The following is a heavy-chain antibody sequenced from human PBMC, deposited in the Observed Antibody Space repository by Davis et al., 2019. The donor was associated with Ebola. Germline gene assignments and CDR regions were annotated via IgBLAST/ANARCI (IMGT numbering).Heavy chain of an antibody. V-gene: IGHV3-66*01. J-gene: IGHJ6*02. CDR3: ARDDGLRVGATTVYYYGMDV. CDR1: GFTVSSNY. D-gene: IGHD1-26*01. Sequence: GESLKISCAASGFTVSSNYMSWVRQAPGTGLEWVSVIYSGGSTYYADSVKGRFTISRDNSKNTLYLQMNSLRAEDTAVYYCARDDGLRVGATTVYYYGMDVWGQGTTVTVSS. CDR2: IYSGGST.